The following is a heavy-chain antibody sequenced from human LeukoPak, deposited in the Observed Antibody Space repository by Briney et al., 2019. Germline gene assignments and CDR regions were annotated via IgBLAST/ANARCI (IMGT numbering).Heavy chain of an antibody. CDR2: IYTTGRT. Sequence: SETLSLTCTVSGGSITSYYWGRVRQPAGKGLEWIGRIYTTGRTDHHPSLNSRLTMSVDTSKNQFSLNLSSVTAADTAVDYCARVGYIGSSWLFDYWGQGALVIVSS. J-gene: IGHJ4*02. V-gene: IGHV4-4*07. CDR3: ARVGYIGSSWLFDY. D-gene: IGHD1-26*01. CDR1: GGSITSYY.